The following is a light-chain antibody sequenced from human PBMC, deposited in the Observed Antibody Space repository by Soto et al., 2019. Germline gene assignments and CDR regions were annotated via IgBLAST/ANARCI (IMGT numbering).Light chain of an antibody. CDR3: LVWDSRSEHYV. J-gene: IGLJ1*01. CDR2: DDS. Sequence: SYELTQSPSVSVAPGQTVRITCGGYNIGSKSVHWYQQKPGQAPVLVVYDDSDRRSGIPERFSGSNSGNTATLTITRVEAGDEADYHCLVWDSRSEHYVFGTGTKVTVL. CDR1: NIGSKS. V-gene: IGLV3-21*02.